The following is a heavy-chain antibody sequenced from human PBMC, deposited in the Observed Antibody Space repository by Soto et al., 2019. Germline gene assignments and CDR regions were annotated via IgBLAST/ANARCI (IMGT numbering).Heavy chain of an antibody. J-gene: IGHJ3*02. V-gene: IGHV1-2*04. D-gene: IGHD6-6*01. CDR3: ARVLAYSSSPTQDAFDI. CDR1: GYTFTGYY. Sequence: ASVKVSFKASGYTFTGYYMHWVRQAPGQGLEWMGWINPNSGGTNYAQKFQGWVTMTRDTSISTAYMELSRLRSDDTAVYYCARVLAYSSSPTQDAFDIWGQGTMVTVSS. CDR2: INPNSGGT.